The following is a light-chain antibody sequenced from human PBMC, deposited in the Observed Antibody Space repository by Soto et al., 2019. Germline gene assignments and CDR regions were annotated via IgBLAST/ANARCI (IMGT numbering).Light chain of an antibody. V-gene: IGKV3-20*01. J-gene: IGKJ4*02. Sequence: EIVLTQSPGTLSLSPGERATLSCRASQSATSNYLAWYQQKPGQAPRLLIYGASTSATGIPDRFRGSGSGTDFTLTISRLEPEDFAMYYCHQYGSSPLTFGGGTKVEIK. CDR2: GAS. CDR3: HQYGSSPLT. CDR1: QSATSNY.